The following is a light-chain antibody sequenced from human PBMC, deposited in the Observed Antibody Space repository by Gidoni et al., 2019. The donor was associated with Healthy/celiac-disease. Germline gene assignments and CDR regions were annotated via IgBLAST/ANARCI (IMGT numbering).Light chain of an antibody. J-gene: IGKJ1*01. V-gene: IGKV3-20*01. CDR2: GAS. CDR1: QSLSSSY. Sequence: ELVLTQSPGTLALSPGESATLSCRASQSLSSSYLAWYPQKPGQAPRLLIYGASSRATGIPDRFSGSGSGTDFTLTISRLEPEDFAVYYCQQYGSSPRTFGQGTKVEIK. CDR3: QQYGSSPRT.